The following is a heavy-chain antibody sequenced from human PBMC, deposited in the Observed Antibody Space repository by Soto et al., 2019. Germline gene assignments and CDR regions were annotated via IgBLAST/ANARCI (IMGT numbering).Heavy chain of an antibody. CDR1: GGSISSSSYY. Sequence: SETLSLTCTVSGGSISSSSYYWGWIRQPPGKGLEWNGSIYYSGSTYYNPSLKSRVTISVDTSKNQNSLKLSSVTAADTAVYYCASPLHRAYYDFWSGYKFYYGMDVWGQGTTVTVSS. J-gene: IGHJ6*02. V-gene: IGHV4-39*01. CDR2: IYYSGST. D-gene: IGHD3-3*01. CDR3: ASPLHRAYYDFWSGYKFYYGMDV.